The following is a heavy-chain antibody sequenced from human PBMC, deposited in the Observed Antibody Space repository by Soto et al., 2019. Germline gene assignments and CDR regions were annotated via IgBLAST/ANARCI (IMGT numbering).Heavy chain of an antibody. V-gene: IGHV1-2*04. D-gene: IGHD2-15*01. CDR2: INPNSGGT. Sequence: ASLKVSCKASGYTFTGYYMHWVRQAPGQGLEWMGWINPNSGGTNYAQKFQGWVTMTRDTSISTAYMELSRLRSDDTAVYYCARSSVPYCSGGSCPTTWGMDVWGQGTTVTVSS. CDR3: ARSSVPYCSGGSCPTTWGMDV. CDR1: GYTFTGYY. J-gene: IGHJ6*02.